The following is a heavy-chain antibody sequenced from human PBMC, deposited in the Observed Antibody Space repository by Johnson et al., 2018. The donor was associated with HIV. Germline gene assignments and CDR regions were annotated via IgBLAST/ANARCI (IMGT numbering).Heavy chain of an antibody. D-gene: IGHD2-21*02. Sequence: QVQLVESGGGAVQPGGSLRLSCAASGFSFSAYGMHWVRLAPGKGLEWVAVISYDGSLQYYGDSVKGRFTISRDNSKNTLYLQMNSLRAEDTAVYYCAKDCGGDGYDAFDIWGQGTMVTVSS. CDR1: GFSFSAYG. CDR2: ISYDGSLQ. V-gene: IGHV3-30*19. J-gene: IGHJ3*02. CDR3: AKDCGGDGYDAFDI.